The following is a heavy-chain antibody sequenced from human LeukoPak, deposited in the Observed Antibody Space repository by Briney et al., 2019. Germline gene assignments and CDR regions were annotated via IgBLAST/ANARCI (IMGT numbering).Heavy chain of an antibody. CDR2: IYYRGNT. CDR3: ARQKYIGRNNWFDA. V-gene: IGHV4-39*01. J-gene: IGHJ5*02. Sequence: SETLSLTCSVSGGSISSSNYFWGWIRQPPGMGLEWIASIYYRGNTYYNPSLKSRVTIYIDTSKNHFSLKVASVTAADTAIYYCARQKYIGRNNWFDAWGQGSLVTVSS. CDR1: GGSISSSNYF. D-gene: IGHD5-18*01.